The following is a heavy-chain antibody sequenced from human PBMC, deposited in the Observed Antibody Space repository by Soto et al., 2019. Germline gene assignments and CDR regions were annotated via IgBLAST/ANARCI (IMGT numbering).Heavy chain of an antibody. CDR1: GGTFYHAA. Sequence: QVQLVQSGAEVTKPVSSVKVSCEAPGGTFYHAAITWVRQAPGQGLEWMGGINPMFNSTHYAQKFQGRVTITEDAATSTAFMELRRLRSADTAVYYCARQIFAADYWGQGTLLIVSS. CDR3: ARQIFAADY. J-gene: IGHJ4*02. D-gene: IGHD3-9*01. V-gene: IGHV1-69*01. CDR2: INPMFNST.